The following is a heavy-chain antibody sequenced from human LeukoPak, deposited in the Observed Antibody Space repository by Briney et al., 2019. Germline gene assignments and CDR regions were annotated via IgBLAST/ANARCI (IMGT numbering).Heavy chain of an antibody. D-gene: IGHD2-2*01. Sequence: SETLSLTCAVSGGSISSGAYSWSWIRQPPGKGLEWIGYIYHSGSTFYNPSLKSRVTISVDRSKNQFSPKLSSVTAADTAVYYCARGESTPYNWFDPWGQGTLVTVSS. J-gene: IGHJ5*02. CDR3: ARGESTPYNWFDP. V-gene: IGHV4-30-2*01. CDR1: GGSISSGAYS. CDR2: IYHSGST.